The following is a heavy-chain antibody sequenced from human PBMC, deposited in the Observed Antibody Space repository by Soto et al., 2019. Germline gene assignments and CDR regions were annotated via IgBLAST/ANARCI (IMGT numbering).Heavy chain of an antibody. CDR1: GGTFDNFI. Sequence: QVQLVQSRAEVKEPGSSVRVSCKASGGTFDNFIMNWVRQTPGRGLEWMGGIVPMLGTPTYAEKFKGRVTISATGSTSTMYMEVTSLRSEDTAIYYCARNGTYSSSLSQYSGMDVWGQGTTVTVSS. D-gene: IGHD1-26*01. V-gene: IGHV1-69*01. J-gene: IGHJ6*02. CDR2: IVPMLGTP. CDR3: ARNGTYSSSLSQYSGMDV.